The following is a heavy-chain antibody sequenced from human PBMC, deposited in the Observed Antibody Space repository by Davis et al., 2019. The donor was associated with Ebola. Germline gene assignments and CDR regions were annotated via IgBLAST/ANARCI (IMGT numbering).Heavy chain of an antibody. D-gene: IGHD6-13*01. CDR3: ARAGFGSSWFDY. V-gene: IGHV3-13*01. CDR1: GFTFSSYD. CDR2: FGTAGDT. Sequence: PGGSLRLSCAASGFTFSSYDMHWVRQGPGKGLEWVSAFGTAGDTYYPDSVKGRFTISRENAKNSLYLQMNSLRAEDTAVYYCARAGFGSSWFDYWGQGTLVTVSS. J-gene: IGHJ5*01.